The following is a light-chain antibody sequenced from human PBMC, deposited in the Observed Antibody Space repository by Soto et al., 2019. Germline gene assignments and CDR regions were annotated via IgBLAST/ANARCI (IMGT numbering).Light chain of an antibody. CDR2: KVS. V-gene: IGKV2-30*02. J-gene: IGKJ2*01. CDR1: QSLEHRDGKTY. Sequence: DVVMRQSPLSLPVTLGQPASIACNSSQSLEHRDGKTYLNWFQQRPGQSPRRLIYKVSYRDSGVPDRFSGSGSGAHFTLKISRVEAEDVGLYFCMQGTHWPPYTFGQGTKVDNK. CDR3: MQGTHWPPYT.